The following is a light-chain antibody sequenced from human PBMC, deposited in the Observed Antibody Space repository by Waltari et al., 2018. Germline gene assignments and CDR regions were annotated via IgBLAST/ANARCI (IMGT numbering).Light chain of an antibody. CDR1: SLSSDS. V-gene: IGLV3-19*01. Sequence: SSELTQDPAVSVALGQTVKIKCHGDSLSSDSTSWYHQKPGQAPIIIIYAKNNRPSGIPDRFSGSRSGNTASLIITGAQAEDEADYYCNSRDSSGNHVVFGGGTKLTVL. CDR3: NSRDSSGNHVV. J-gene: IGLJ3*02. CDR2: AKN.